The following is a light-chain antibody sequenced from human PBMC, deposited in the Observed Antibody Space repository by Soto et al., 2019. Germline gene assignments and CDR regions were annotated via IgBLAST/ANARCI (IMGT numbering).Light chain of an antibody. CDR2: DVT. Sequence: QSVLTQPPSVCGSLGQSVTISCTGTSSDVGGYDYVSWYQQHPGKAPKLLIYDVTKRPSGVPDRFSGSKSGNTASLTISGLQAEGEADFFCCSYGGSFPYVFGTGTKVTVL. V-gene: IGLV2-11*01. CDR3: CSYGGSFPYV. CDR1: SSDVGGYDY. J-gene: IGLJ1*01.